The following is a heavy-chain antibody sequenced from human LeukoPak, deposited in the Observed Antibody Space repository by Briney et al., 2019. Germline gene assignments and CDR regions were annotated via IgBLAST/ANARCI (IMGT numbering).Heavy chain of an antibody. D-gene: IGHD2-2*01. CDR2: IIAILGIA. CDR1: GGTFSSYA. V-gene: IGHV1-69*04. J-gene: IGHJ4*02. CDR3: ASEVRDCSSTSCYRGEWYFDY. Sequence: SVKVSCNASGGTFSSYAISWVRQAPGQGLEWMGRIIAILGIANYAQKFQGRVTITADKSTSTAYMELSSLRSEDTAVYYCASEVRDCSSTSCYRGEWYFDYWGQGTLVTVSS.